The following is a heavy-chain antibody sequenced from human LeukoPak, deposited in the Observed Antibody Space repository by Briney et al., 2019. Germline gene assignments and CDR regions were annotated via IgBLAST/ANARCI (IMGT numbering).Heavy chain of an antibody. CDR2: IGVSGGST. J-gene: IGHJ1*01. D-gene: IGHD1-26*01. CDR3: AKGRVGTNGVLEH. Sequence: PGGTLRLSCAASGLTFSEYAMSWVRQVPGMGLEWVSTIGVSGGSTNYADSVRGRFTIPRDNSKTTLYLQFNSWTPGHRAVYYCAKGRVGTNGVLEHWGQGTLVTVSS. V-gene: IGHV3-23*01. CDR1: GLTFSEYA.